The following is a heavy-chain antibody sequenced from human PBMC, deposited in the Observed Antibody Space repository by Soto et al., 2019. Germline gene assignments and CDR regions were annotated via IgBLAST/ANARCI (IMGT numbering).Heavy chain of an antibody. J-gene: IGHJ4*02. CDR2: IYYSGST. Sequence: SETLSLTCTVSGGSISSGGYYWSWIRQHPGKGLEWIGYIYYSGSTYYNPSLKSRVTISVDTSKNQFSLKLSSVTAADTAVYYCARSYSSSAGGIPDYWGQGTLVTVSS. CDR1: GGSISSGGYY. D-gene: IGHD6-6*01. V-gene: IGHV4-31*03. CDR3: ARSYSSSAGGIPDY.